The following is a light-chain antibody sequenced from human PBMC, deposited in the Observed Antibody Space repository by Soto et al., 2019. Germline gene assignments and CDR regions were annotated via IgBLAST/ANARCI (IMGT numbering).Light chain of an antibody. CDR2: DAS. V-gene: IGKV3-11*01. Sequence: EIVLTQSPDTLSLSPGGRATLSCRASQSVGSSLAWYQQKPGQAPRLLIYDASNRPTGIPARFSGSGSGTDFTLNISSLEPEDFAVYFCQQRSRSLTFGGGTRVEIK. J-gene: IGKJ4*01. CDR1: QSVGSS. CDR3: QQRSRSLT.